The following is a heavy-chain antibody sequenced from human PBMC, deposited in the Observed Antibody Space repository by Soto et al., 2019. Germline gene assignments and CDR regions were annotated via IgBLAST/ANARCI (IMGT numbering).Heavy chain of an antibody. CDR3: ARDEQPFLRRYFQH. CDR1: GGSFSGYY. J-gene: IGHJ1*01. D-gene: IGHD6-13*01. V-gene: IGHV4-34*01. CDR2: INHSGST. Sequence: SETLSLTCAVYGGSFSGYYWSWIRQPPGKGLEWIGEINHSGSTNYNPSLKSRVTISVDTSKNQFSLKLSSVTAADTAVYYCARDEQPFLRRYFQHWGQGTLVTVSS.